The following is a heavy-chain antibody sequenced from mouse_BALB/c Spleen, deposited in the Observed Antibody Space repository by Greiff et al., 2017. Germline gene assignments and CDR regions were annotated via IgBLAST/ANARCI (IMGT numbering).Heavy chain of an antibody. V-gene: IGHV5-9-4*01. CDR1: GFTFSSYA. Sequence: EVKVVESGGGLVKPGGSLKLSCAASGFTFSSYAMSWVRQSPEKRLEWVAEISSGGSYTYYPDTVTGRFTISRDNAKNTLYLEMSSLRSEDTAMYYCARVYGSVYAMDYWGQGTSVTVSS. J-gene: IGHJ4*01. CDR2: ISSGGSYT. D-gene: IGHD1-1*01. CDR3: ARVYGSVYAMDY.